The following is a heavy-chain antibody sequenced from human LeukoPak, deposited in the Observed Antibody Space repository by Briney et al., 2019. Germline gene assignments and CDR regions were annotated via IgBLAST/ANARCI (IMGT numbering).Heavy chain of an antibody. Sequence: GGSLRLSCAASGFTFSSYGMHWVRQAPGKGLEWVAVIWYDVSNKYYADSVKGRFTISRDNSKNTLYLQMNSLRAEDTAVYYCARDLAPYYYGSGSYRYYYGMDVWGQGTTVTVSS. J-gene: IGHJ6*02. CDR2: IWYDVSNK. CDR1: GFTFSSYG. V-gene: IGHV3-33*01. D-gene: IGHD3-10*01. CDR3: ARDLAPYYYGSGSYRYYYGMDV.